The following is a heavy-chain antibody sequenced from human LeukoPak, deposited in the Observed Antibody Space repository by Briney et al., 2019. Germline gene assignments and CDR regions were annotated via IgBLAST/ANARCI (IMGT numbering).Heavy chain of an antibody. CDR1: GFTFSSYA. CDR2: ISYDGSNK. J-gene: IGHJ4*02. CDR3: ARDWWSQKGFDY. V-gene: IGHV3-30*04. Sequence: PGGSLRLSCAASGFTFSSYAMHWVRQAPGKGLEWVAVISYDGSNKYYADSVKGRFTISRDNSKNTLYLQMNSLRAEDTAVYYCARDWWSQKGFDYWGQGTLVTVSS. D-gene: IGHD2-15*01.